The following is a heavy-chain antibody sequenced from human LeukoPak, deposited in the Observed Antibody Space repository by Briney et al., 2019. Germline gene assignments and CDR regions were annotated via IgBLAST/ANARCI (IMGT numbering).Heavy chain of an antibody. D-gene: IGHD5/OR15-5a*01. CDR2: IYTSGST. J-gene: IGHJ4*02. Sequence: PSETLSLTCTVSGGSISSGSYYWSWIRQPAGKGLEWIGRIYTSGSTNYNPSLKSRVTMSVDTSKNQFSLKLNSVTAADTAVYYCARQVYVWNYVDYWGQGTLVTVSS. V-gene: IGHV4-61*02. CDR1: GGSISSGSYY. CDR3: ARQVYVWNYVDY.